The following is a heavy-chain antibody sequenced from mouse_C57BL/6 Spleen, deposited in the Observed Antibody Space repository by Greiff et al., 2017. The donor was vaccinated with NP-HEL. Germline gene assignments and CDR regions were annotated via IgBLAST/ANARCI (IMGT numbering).Heavy chain of an antibody. CDR1: GFSLTSYC. CDR2: IWSGGST. CDR3: ARDDGYHYYAMDD. V-gene: IGHV2-2*02. D-gene: IGHD2-3*01. Sequence: VKLVESGPGLVQPSQSLSITCTVSGFSLTSYCVHWVRQSPGKGLEWLGVIWSGGSTDSTAAFISRMSIGNDNSKSQVFFKMNSLQANDTAIYDCARDDGYHYYAMDDWGQGTSVTVSS. J-gene: IGHJ4*01.